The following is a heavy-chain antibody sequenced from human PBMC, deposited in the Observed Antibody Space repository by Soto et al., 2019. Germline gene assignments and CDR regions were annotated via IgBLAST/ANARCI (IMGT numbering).Heavy chain of an antibody. J-gene: IGHJ4*02. V-gene: IGHV2-5*01. Sequence: FSGCRISNNKVAVGWIRQPPGKALEWLAVIYGNEDKRYSPSLKTRLTIAKDTSKNQVVLTMTNMDPVDIATYYCAHRRDSTSNYWGQGTLVTVSS. CDR2: IYGNEDK. D-gene: IGHD2-2*01. CDR1: GCRISNNKVA. CDR3: AHRRDSTSNY.